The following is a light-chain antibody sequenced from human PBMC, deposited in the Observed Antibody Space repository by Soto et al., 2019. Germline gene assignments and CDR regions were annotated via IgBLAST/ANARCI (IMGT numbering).Light chain of an antibody. CDR3: QHYNDWHPWT. Sequence: EILMTQSPSTLAVSPGERATLSCRASQSVSRNLAWYQQKPGQAPRLLIYGASTRATGIPDRFSGSGSGTEFTLSISSLQYEDFAVYYCQHYNDWHPWTFGQGTKVDIK. V-gene: IGKV3-15*01. J-gene: IGKJ1*01. CDR2: GAS. CDR1: QSVSRN.